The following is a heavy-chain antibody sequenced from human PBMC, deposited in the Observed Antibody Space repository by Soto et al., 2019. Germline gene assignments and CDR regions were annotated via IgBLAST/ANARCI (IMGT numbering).Heavy chain of an antibody. V-gene: IGHV3-23*01. Sequence: EVQLLESGGGLVQPGGSLRLSCAASGFTFSSYSMSWVCQAPGKGLEWVSGFRSGGDDDTTYYADSVRGGFTISRGNSKNSLFLQMNSLRTEDTAIYYCAKKVDSGSGSQFFDYWGQGTLVTVSS. D-gene: IGHD3-10*01. CDR1: GFTFSSYS. J-gene: IGHJ4*02. CDR3: AKKVDSGSGSQFFDY. CDR2: FRSGGDDDTT.